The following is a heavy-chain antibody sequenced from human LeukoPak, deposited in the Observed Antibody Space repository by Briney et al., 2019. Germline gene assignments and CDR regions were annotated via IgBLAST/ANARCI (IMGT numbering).Heavy chain of an antibody. CDR2: IYYSGST. CDR1: GGSISSYY. J-gene: IGHJ6*02. D-gene: IGHD3-22*01. CDR3: ARGIVVVNYYYYYGMDV. V-gene: IGHV4-59*01. Sequence: SSETLSLTCTVSGGSISSYYWSWIRQPPGKGLEWIGYIYYSGSTNYNPSLKSRVTISVDTSKNQFSLKLSSVTAADTAVYYCARGIVVVNYYYYYGMDVWGQGTTVTVSS.